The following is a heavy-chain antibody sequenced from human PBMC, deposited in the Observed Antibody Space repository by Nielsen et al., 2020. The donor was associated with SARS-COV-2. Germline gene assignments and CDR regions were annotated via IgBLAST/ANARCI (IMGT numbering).Heavy chain of an antibody. D-gene: IGHD3-3*01. CDR2: IKSKSDGGTT. Sequence: GESLKISCTLFGLSVTDAWMGWVRRAPGRGLEWIGRIKSKSDGGTTDYAAPIRDRVFVSRDESTNTVFLQTSSLMAEDTAVYYCTTDRGVAIRPLFDSWGQGTRVTVSS. J-gene: IGHJ4*02. CDR3: TTDRGVAIRPLFDS. V-gene: IGHV3-15*01. CDR1: GLSVTDAW.